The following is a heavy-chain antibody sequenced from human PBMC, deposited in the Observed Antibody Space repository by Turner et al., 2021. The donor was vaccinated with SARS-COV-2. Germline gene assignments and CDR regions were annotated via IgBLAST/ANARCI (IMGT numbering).Heavy chain of an antibody. CDR2: ISAYNGNT. J-gene: IGHJ6*02. Sequence: QVHLVQSGAEVKKTGASVKVSCKDSGYTFTSYGISWVRQAPEQGPEWMGWISAYNGNTNYAQKVQGRVTMTTNTTTRAAYMELRSLRSDGTAVYYCARTITIFVGMDVWGQGTTVTVPS. CDR3: ARTITIFVGMDV. V-gene: IGHV1-18*01. CDR1: GYTFTSYG. D-gene: IGHD3-3*01.